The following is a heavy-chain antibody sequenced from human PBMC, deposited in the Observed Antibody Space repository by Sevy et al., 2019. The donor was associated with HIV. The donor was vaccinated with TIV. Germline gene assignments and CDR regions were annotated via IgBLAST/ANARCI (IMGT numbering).Heavy chain of an antibody. D-gene: IGHD1-26*01. CDR3: ARAPSGGQGPGQYFQH. CDR1: GYTFTNYG. J-gene: IGHJ1*01. Sequence: ASVKVSCKASGYTFTNYGITWVRQAPGQGLEWMGWISRYNTNYAQNLQGRVTMTTDTSTSTVYMELRGLGSDDTAVYYCARAPSGGQGPGQYFQHWGQGTLVTVSS. V-gene: IGHV1-18*01. CDR2: ISRYNT.